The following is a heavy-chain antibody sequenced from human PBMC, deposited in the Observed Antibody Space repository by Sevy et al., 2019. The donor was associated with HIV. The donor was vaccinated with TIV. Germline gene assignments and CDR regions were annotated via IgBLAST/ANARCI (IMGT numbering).Heavy chain of an antibody. J-gene: IGHJ5*02. CDR3: ARRSSSKRNNWFDP. V-gene: IGHV3-53*01. CDR1: GFTVSNNY. CDR2: IYSGGST. Sequence: GGSLRLSCAASGFTVSNNYINWVRQAPGKGLEWVSVIYSGGSTYYADSVKGRFSISRDNSKNTLYLQMNSLGAEDKDVYYCARRSSSKRNNWFDPWGQGTLVTVSS. D-gene: IGHD6-13*01.